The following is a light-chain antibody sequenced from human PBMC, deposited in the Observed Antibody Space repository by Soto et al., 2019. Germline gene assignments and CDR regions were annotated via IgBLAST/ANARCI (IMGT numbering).Light chain of an antibody. CDR3: SSYTRSSTTA. CDR1: NSDIGGYNY. Sequence: QAVVTQPASVSGSPGQSITISCTGTNSDIGGYNYVSWYQHHPGKAPKLMTYDVSNRPSGVSDRFSGSKSGNTASLTISGLQPEDEADYYCSSYTRSSTTAFGTGTKVTVL. CDR2: DVS. V-gene: IGLV2-14*03. J-gene: IGLJ1*01.